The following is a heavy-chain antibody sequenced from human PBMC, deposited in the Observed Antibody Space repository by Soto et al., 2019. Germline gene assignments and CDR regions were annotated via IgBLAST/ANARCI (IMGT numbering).Heavy chain of an antibody. D-gene: IGHD3-16*02. V-gene: IGHV4-34*01. CDR1: GGSFSGCY. J-gene: IGHJ4*02. Sequence: PSETLSLTCAVYGGSFSGCYWSWMRQPPGKGLEWIGEINHRGSTNYNPSLKSRVTISVDMSKNQFSLNLSSVTAADTAVYYCARGRDYDYLWGSYRAFDYWGQGTLVTVSS. CDR3: ARGRDYDYLWGSYRAFDY. CDR2: INHRGST.